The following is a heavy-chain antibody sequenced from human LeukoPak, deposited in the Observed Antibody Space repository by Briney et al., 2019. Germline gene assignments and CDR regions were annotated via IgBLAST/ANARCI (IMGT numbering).Heavy chain of an antibody. D-gene: IGHD2-21*01. CDR3: ARDSLPSYSRKAGMDV. CDR2: IKQDGSEK. V-gene: IGHV3-7*01. J-gene: IGHJ6*02. CDR1: GFTFSSYW. Sequence: GGSLRLSCAASGFTFSSYWMSWVRQAPGKGLEWVANIKQDGSEKYHVDSVKGRFTISRDNAKNSLYLQMNSLRAEDTAVYYCARDSLPSYSRKAGMDVWGQGTTVTVSS.